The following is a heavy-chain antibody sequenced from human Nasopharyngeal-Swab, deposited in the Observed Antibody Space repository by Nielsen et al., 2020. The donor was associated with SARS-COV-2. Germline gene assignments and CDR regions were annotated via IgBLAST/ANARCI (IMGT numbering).Heavy chain of an antibody. V-gene: IGHV7-4-1*02. CDR3: ARERRLGYCRRLLFSFPFFDP. D-gene: IGHD2-15*01. Sequence: ASVKVSCKASGYTFTSYAMNWVRQAPGQGLEWMGWINTNTGNPTYAQGFTGRFVFSLDTSVSTAYLQISSLKAEDKAVYYCARERRLGYCRRLLFSFPFFDPWGQGTLVTVSS. CDR1: GYTFTSYA. CDR2: INTNTGNP. J-gene: IGHJ5*02.